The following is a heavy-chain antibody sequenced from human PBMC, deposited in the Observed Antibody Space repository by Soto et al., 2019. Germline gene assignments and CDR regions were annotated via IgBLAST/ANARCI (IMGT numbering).Heavy chain of an antibody. J-gene: IGHJ4*02. D-gene: IGHD3-3*01. CDR1: GYTFTGYY. Sequence: GASVKVSCKASGYTFTGYYMHWVRQAPGQGLEWMGWINPNSGGTNYAQKFQGRVTMTRDTSISTAYMELSRLRSDDTAVYYCARDIRFLEWFEGNYWGQGTLVTVSS. V-gene: IGHV1-2*02. CDR2: INPNSGGT. CDR3: ARDIRFLEWFEGNY.